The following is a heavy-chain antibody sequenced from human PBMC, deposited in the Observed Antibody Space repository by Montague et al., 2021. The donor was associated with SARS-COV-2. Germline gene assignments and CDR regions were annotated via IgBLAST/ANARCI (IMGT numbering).Heavy chain of an antibody. J-gene: IGHJ6*02. Sequence: SETLSLTCTVSGGSISSPDYYWGWIRQSPGKGLEWIGSISYAGRTYYNPSLRSRVSFSMDTSKNQFSLKLTSVTAADTALYYCARDITLGMDVWGRGTTVTVSS. V-gene: IGHV4-39*02. CDR1: GGSISSPDYY. CDR2: ISYAGRT. CDR3: ARDITLGMDV.